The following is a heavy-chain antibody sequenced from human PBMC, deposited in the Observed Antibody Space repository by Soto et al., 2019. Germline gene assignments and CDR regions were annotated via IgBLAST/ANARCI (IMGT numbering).Heavy chain of an antibody. J-gene: IGHJ4*02. D-gene: IGHD6-13*01. V-gene: IGHV3-21*01. Sequence: EVQLVESGGGLVKPGGSLRLSCAASGFTFSTYSMNWVRQAPGKGLEWVSSISSGGAYIYYADSVKGRFTISRDNAKNSLYLQMNSLRAEDTAVYYCARARYSSNWYFDCWGQGTLVTVSS. CDR3: ARARYSSNWYFDC. CDR2: ISSGGAYI. CDR1: GFTFSTYS.